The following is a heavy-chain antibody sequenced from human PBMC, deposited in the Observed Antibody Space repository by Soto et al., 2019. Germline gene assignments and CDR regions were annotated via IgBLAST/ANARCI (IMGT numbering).Heavy chain of an antibody. Sequence: XTLSRPRTVSGASISDYEWSWIRKSAGKGLEWIGRIYATGTTDYNPSLKSRVMMSVGTSKKQFSLKLRPLTAADTAVYYCVRDGTKTLRDWFAPWGQGISVTVSS. CDR3: VRDGTKTLRDWFAP. CDR2: IYATGTT. V-gene: IGHV4-4*07. J-gene: IGHJ5*02. CDR1: GASISDYE. D-gene: IGHD1-1*01.